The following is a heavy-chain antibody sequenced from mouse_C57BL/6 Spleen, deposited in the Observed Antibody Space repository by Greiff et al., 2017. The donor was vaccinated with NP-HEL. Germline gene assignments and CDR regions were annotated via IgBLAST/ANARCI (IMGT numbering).Heavy chain of an antibody. D-gene: IGHD2-3*01. V-gene: IGHV1-81*01. Sequence: VQLQQSGAELARPGASVKLSCKASGYTFTSYGISWVKQRTGQGLEWIGEIYPRSGNTYYNEKFKGKATLTADTSSSTAYLELRSLTSEDSAVDCCARGEDGYYVWYVDVWGTGTTVTVSS. CDR1: GYTFTSYG. CDR3: ARGEDGYYVWYVDV. CDR2: IYPRSGNT. J-gene: IGHJ1*03.